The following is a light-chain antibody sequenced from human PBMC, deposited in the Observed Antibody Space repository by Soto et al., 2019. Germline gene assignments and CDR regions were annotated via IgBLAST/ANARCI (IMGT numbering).Light chain of an antibody. CDR3: TSYVGNDIWV. CDR1: SSDVGAYNY. Sequence: QSALTQPPSASGSPGQSVTISCTGTSSDVGAYNYVSWYRQYPGKAPKLMIYXXXXXXXXXXXRXXGSTSGNTASLTVSGLQAEDXADYYCTSYVGNDIWVFGGGTKLTVL. V-gene: IGLV2-8*01. CDR2: XXX. J-gene: IGLJ3*02.